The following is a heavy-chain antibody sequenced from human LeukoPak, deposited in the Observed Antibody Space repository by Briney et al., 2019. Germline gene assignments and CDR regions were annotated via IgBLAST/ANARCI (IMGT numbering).Heavy chain of an antibody. Sequence: GGSLRLSCAASGFTFSNYGMSWVRQAPGRGLEWVSTISGSGESTYYADSVKGRFTISRDSSKNTVYLQLNSLRAEDTAVYFCAKDSATYGRFDYWGQGTLVTVSS. CDR3: AKDSATYGRFDY. CDR1: GFTFSNYG. J-gene: IGHJ4*02. D-gene: IGHD3-10*01. V-gene: IGHV3-23*01. CDR2: ISGSGEST.